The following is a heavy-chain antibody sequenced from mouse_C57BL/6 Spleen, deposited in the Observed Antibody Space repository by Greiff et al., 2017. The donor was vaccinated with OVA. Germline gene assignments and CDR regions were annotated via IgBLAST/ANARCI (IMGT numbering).Heavy chain of an antibody. CDR1: GYAFSSYW. CDR2: IYPGDGDT. V-gene: IGHV1-80*01. D-gene: IGHD1-1*01. CDR3: ASPYYGSSYWYFDV. J-gene: IGHJ1*03. Sequence: VKLQESGAELVKPGASVKISCKASGYAFSSYWMNWVKQRPGKGLEWIGQIYPGDGDTNYNGKFKGKATLTADKSSSTAYMQLSSLTSEDSAVYFCASPYYGSSYWYFDVWGTGTTVTVSS.